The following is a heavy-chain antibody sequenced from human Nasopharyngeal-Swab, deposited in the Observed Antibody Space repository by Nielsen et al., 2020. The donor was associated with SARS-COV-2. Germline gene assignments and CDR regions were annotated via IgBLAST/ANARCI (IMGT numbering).Heavy chain of an antibody. J-gene: IGHJ4*02. V-gene: IGHV3-23*01. D-gene: IGHD3-10*01. Sequence: GESLKISCVASGFPFSTYAMSWVRKAPGKGLDWVSAISGSGCSAYYADSVKGRFTISRDNSKNTVYLQMNTLRAEDTAVYYCAKDGRYYASGSHPFDYWGQGTLVTVSS. CDR3: AKDGRYYASGSHPFDY. CDR2: ISGSGCSA. CDR1: GFPFSTYA.